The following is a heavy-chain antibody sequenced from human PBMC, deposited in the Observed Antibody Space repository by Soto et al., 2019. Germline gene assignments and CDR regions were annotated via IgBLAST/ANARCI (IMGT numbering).Heavy chain of an antibody. D-gene: IGHD6-13*01. CDR3: ARYLSAYSTSQAD. CDR1: GFTFSTYW. J-gene: IGHJ4*02. V-gene: IGHV3-7*05. CDR2: IKQDGSEK. Sequence: GGSLRLSCAASGFTFSTYWMSWVRQAPGRGLEWVANIKQDGSEKYYVDSVKGRFTISRDNAKNSLYLQMNSLRAEDTAVYYCARYLSAYSTSQADWGQGTLVTVSS.